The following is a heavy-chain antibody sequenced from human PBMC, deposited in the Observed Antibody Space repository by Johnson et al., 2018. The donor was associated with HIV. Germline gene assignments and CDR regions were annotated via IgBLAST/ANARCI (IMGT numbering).Heavy chain of an antibody. V-gene: IGHV3-30*02. J-gene: IGHJ3*02. CDR3: AKSKLPDLVLDI. Sequence: QVQLVESGGGVVQPGGSLRLSCAASGFTFSTYGMHWVRQAPGKGLEWVAFIRYDGSHKYYADSVKGRFTISRDNFKNTLYLQMNSLRGEDTAVYYCAKSKLPDLVLDIWGQGTVVTVSS. CDR1: GFTFSTYG. D-gene: IGHD4-23*01. CDR2: IRYDGSHK.